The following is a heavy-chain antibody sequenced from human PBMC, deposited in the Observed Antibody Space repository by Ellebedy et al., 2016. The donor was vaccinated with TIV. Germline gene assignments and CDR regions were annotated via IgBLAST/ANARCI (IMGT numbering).Heavy chain of an antibody. Sequence: GESLKISXKGSGYSFTSYWIGWVRQMPGKGLEWMGIIYPGDSDTRYSPSFQGQVTISADKSISTAYLQWSSLKASDTAMYYCARGAVAGNPKRWKNWFDPWGQGTLVTVSS. D-gene: IGHD6-19*01. CDR3: ARGAVAGNPKRWKNWFDP. J-gene: IGHJ5*02. CDR2: IYPGDSDT. CDR1: GYSFTSYW. V-gene: IGHV5-51*01.